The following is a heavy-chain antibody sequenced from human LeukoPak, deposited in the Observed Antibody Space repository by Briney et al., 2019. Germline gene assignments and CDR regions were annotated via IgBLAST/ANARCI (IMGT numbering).Heavy chain of an antibody. Sequence: TSETLSLTCSVSGGSIGKYHWTWIRQPPGKRLEWIGYVYYTGNLNYNPSLDHRVSLSIDTSKNQFSLSLSSVTAADTAVYYCARGSAPGTGPPSLDSWGQGTLVTVSS. J-gene: IGHJ4*02. D-gene: IGHD6-13*01. V-gene: IGHV4-59*01. CDR2: VYYTGNL. CDR3: ARGSAPGTGPPSLDS. CDR1: GGSIGKYH.